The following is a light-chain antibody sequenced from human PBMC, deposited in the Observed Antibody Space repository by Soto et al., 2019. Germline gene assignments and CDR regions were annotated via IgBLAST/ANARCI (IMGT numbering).Light chain of an antibody. CDR1: RTVSIW. Sequence: DIQMPQSPSTLSASVGDRVTISCLAMRTVSIWLACYQHQPGRAPRLLIARASTLESGVPPRFSGSRFGTEVTLTIDSLQPDDFGTYYCQQYNSYALTFGQGTRLEIK. CDR2: RAS. CDR3: QQYNSYALT. J-gene: IGKJ5*01. V-gene: IGKV1-5*03.